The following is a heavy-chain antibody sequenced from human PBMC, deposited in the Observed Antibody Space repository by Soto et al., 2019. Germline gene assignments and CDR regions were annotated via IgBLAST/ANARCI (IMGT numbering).Heavy chain of an antibody. CDR1: GFTFADSA. D-gene: IGHD1-26*01. V-gene: IGHV1-58*01. CDR2: IIVDSGNT. CDR3: ATANNTSPFDY. Sequence: GASVKVSCKASGFTFADSAVHWVRQARGQSLEWIGRIIVDSGNTKSAEKFTERVSMSWDMSTSTAFMELRSLSSDDTAVYYCATANNTSPFDYWGLGTLVTVSS. J-gene: IGHJ4*02.